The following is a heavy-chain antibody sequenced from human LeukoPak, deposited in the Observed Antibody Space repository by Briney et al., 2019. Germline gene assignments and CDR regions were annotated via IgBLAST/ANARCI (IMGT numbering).Heavy chain of an antibody. J-gene: IGHJ4*02. CDR3: ARTITMVRARRIDY. CDR1: GYTFTGYY. D-gene: IGHD3-10*01. CDR2: INPNSGGT. V-gene: IGHV1-2*02. Sequence: ASVKVSCKASGYTFTGYYMHWVRQAPGQGLEWMGWINPNSGGTNYAQKFQGRVTMTRDTSISTAYMELRSLRSDDTAVYYCARTITMVRARRIDYWGQGTLVTVSS.